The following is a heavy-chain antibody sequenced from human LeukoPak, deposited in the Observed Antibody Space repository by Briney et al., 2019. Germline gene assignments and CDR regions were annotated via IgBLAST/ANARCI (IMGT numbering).Heavy chain of an antibody. V-gene: IGHV4-59*12. CDR3: ARDRRCSGGSCYGGEHHY. D-gene: IGHD2-15*01. J-gene: IGHJ4*02. CDR1: GGSISSYY. CDR2: IYYSGST. Sequence: SETLSLTCTVSGGSISSYYWSWIRQPPGKGLEWIGYIYYSGSTNYNPSLKSRVTISVDTSKNQFSLKLSSVTAADTAVYYCARDRRCSGGSCYGGEHHYWGQGTLVTVSS.